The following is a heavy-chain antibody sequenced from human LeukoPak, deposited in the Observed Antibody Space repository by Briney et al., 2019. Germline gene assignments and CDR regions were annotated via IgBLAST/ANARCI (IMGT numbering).Heavy chain of an antibody. D-gene: IGHD3-10*01. J-gene: IGHJ4*02. CDR3: ARDKRRTMVRGVIITFNY. V-gene: IGHV1-2*02. CDR1: GYTFTGYY. Sequence: ASVTVSCKASGYTFTGYYMHWVRQAPGQGLEWMGWINPNSGGTNYAQKFQGRVTMTRDTSISTAYMELSRLRSDDTAVYYCARDKRRTMVRGVIITFNYWGQGTLVTVSS. CDR2: INPNSGGT.